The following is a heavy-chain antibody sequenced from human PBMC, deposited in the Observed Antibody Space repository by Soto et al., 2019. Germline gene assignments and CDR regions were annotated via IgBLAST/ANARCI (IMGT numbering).Heavy chain of an antibody. Sequence: QVTLKESGPVLVKPTETLTLTCTVSGFSLSNARMGVSWIRQPPGKALEWLAHIFSNDEKSYSTSLKSRLTFSKDTSKSQVVLTMTNMDPADTATYYCARHGGRIVGALKDSLGAFDIWGQGTMVTVSS. D-gene: IGHD1-26*01. CDR2: IFSNDEK. V-gene: IGHV2-26*01. J-gene: IGHJ3*02. CDR1: GFSLSNARMG. CDR3: ARHGGRIVGALKDSLGAFDI.